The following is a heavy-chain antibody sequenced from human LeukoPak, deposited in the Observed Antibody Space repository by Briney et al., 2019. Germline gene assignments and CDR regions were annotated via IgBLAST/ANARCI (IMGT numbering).Heavy chain of an antibody. Sequence: QPGGSLRLSCAASGFTFTSAMRWVRQAPGRGLEWVSSITGSGDATFYADSVKGRFTISRDNSKNTLYLQMNSLRAEDTAVYYCAKVRREGELDYWGQGTLVTVSS. V-gene: IGHV3-23*01. CDR3: AKVRREGELDY. J-gene: IGHJ4*02. D-gene: IGHD1-26*01. CDR1: GFTFTSA. CDR2: ITGSGDAT.